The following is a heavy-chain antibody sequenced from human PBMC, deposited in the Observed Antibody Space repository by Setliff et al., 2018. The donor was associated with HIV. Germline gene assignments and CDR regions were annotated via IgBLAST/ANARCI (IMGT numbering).Heavy chain of an antibody. CDR1: GFTFSSYA. V-gene: IGHV3-23*01. J-gene: IGHJ4*02. CDR2: ISGNGGST. CDR3: VRGTLDF. Sequence: GGSLRLSCAASGFTFSSYAMSWVRQAPGKGLEWVSGISGNGGSTYYADSVKGRFTISRDNSKNTLNLQMNSLRAEDTAVYYCVRGTLDFWGQGNLVTVSS.